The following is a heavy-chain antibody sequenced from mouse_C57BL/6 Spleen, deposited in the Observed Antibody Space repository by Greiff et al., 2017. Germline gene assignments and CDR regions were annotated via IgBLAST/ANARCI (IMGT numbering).Heavy chain of an antibody. Sequence: EVQGVESGGGLVKPGGSLKLSCAASGFTFSDYGMHWVRQAPEKGLEWVAYISSGSSTIYYADTVQGRFTISRDNAKNTLFLQMTSLRSEDTAMYYCARPYYYGSSSGYFDVWGTGTTGTVSS. CDR1: GFTFSDYG. D-gene: IGHD1-1*01. CDR3: ARPYYYGSSSGYFDV. CDR2: ISSGSSTI. J-gene: IGHJ1*03. V-gene: IGHV5-17*01.